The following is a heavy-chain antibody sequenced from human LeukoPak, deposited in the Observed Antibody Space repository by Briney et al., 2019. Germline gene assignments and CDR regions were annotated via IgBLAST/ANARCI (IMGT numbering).Heavy chain of an antibody. CDR3: ARDLKIMGTAQVHY. D-gene: IGHD1-26*01. CDR2: IEGNSRAT. Sequence: LSLTCTVSGGSISSGGHSWSWIRQPPGKGLEWVSHIEGNSRATYYADSVKGRFTISRDNAKNSLYLQMNSLRAEDTAVYYCARDLKIMGTAQVHYWGQGTMVTVSS. V-gene: IGHV3-11*06. J-gene: IGHJ4*02. CDR1: GGSISSGGHS.